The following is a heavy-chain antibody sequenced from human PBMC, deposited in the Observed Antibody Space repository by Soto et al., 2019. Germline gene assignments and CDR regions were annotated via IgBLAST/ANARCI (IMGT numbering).Heavy chain of an antibody. CDR2: IYHSGST. D-gene: IGHD2-2*01. J-gene: IGHJ4*02. V-gene: IGHV4-4*02. CDR3: ARDNCISTSCRTFDY. CDR1: GGSISSSNW. Sequence: SETLSLTCAVSGGSISSSNWWSWVRQPPGKGLEWIGEIYHSGSTNYNPSLKSRVTISVDKSKKQFSLKLSSVTAADTALYYCARDNCISTSCRTFDYWGQGTLVTVSS.